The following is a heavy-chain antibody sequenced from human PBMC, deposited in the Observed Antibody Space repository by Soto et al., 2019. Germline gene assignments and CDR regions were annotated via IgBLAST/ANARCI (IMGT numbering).Heavy chain of an antibody. CDR3: AHSSGHHYYFDS. J-gene: IGHJ4*02. D-gene: IGHD3-22*01. CDR2: LYSGGSS. Sequence: EQLVESGGGLIQPGGSLRISCAFSGLTVSRNYMSWVRQAPGKGLEWVSVLYSGGSSSYAESVKGRFTISRDSSKNILFLQMNSLRPEDTAIYYCAHSSGHHYYFDSWGQGTLVIVSS. CDR1: GLTVSRNY. V-gene: IGHV3-53*01.